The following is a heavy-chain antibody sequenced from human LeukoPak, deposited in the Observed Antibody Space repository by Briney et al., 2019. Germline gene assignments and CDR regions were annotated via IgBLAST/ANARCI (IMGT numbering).Heavy chain of an antibody. CDR3: ARVGRSALDV. Sequence: AVSVKVSCKASGYTFTSYYMHWVRQAPGQGLEWMGIINPSGGSTSYAQKFQGRVTMTRDMSTSTVYMELSSLRSEDTAVYYCARVGRSALDVWGKGTTVTVSS. V-gene: IGHV1-46*01. D-gene: IGHD3-16*01. J-gene: IGHJ6*04. CDR2: INPSGGST. CDR1: GYTFTSYY.